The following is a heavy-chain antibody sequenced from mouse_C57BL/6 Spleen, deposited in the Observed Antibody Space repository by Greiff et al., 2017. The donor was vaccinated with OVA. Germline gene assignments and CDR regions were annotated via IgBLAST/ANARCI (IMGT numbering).Heavy chain of an antibody. V-gene: IGHV1-9*01. CDR3: ARWTAQATGAMDY. CDR2: ILPGSGST. D-gene: IGHD3-2*02. Sequence: QVQLQQSGAELMKPGASVKLSCKATGYTFTGYWIEWVKQRPGHGLEWIGEILPGSGSTNYNEKFKGKATFTADTSSNPAYMQLSSLTTADSAIYCCARWTAQATGAMDYWGQGTSVTVSS. CDR1: GYTFTGYW. J-gene: IGHJ4*01.